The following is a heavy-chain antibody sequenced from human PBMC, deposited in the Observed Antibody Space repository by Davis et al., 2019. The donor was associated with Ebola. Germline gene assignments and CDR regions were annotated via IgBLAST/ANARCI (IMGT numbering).Heavy chain of an antibody. J-gene: IGHJ4*02. CDR3: ASLYSSGWHF. V-gene: IGHV4-39*01. Sequence: SETLSLTCTVSGGSISSYYWGWIRQPPGKGLEWIGSIYYSGSTYYNPSLKSRVTISVDTSKNQFSLKLSSVTAADTAVYYCASLYSSGWHFWGQGTLVTVSS. CDR2: IYYSGST. D-gene: IGHD6-19*01. CDR1: GGSISSYY.